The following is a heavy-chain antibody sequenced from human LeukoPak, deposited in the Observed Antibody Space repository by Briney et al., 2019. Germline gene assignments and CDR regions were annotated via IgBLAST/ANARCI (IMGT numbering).Heavy chain of an antibody. D-gene: IGHD3-22*01. CDR3: AHRKNYYDSSVFDN. CDR1: GFSLNTRGVG. V-gene: IGHV2-5*02. Sequence: SGPTLVNPTQTLTLTCSFSGFSLNTRGVGVGWIRQPPGRALEWLALIYWDDDRRYSPSLKSRLTITKDTSKNQVVLTMTNMDPVDTATYFCAHRKNYYDSSVFDNWGQGTLVTVSS. J-gene: IGHJ4*02. CDR2: IYWDDDR.